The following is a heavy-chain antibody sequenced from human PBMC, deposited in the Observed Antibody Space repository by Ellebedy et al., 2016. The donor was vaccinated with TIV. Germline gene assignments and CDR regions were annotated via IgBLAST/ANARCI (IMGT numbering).Heavy chain of an antibody. D-gene: IGHD3-16*02. V-gene: IGHV3-30-3*01. Sequence: GESLKISCAASGFTFSNYPMHWVRQAPGKGLEWVAVVSYDGYNKNYVDSVKGRFTISRDNSKNTLYLQMNSLRADDTAVYYCAAITFGGVIVPDTDHWGQGTLVIVSS. J-gene: IGHJ4*02. CDR1: GFTFSNYP. CDR2: VSYDGYNK. CDR3: AAITFGGVIVPDTDH.